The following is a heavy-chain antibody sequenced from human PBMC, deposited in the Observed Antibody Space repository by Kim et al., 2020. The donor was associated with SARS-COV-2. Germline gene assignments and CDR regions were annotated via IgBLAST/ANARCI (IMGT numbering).Heavy chain of an antibody. CDR1: GFSFRTYS. CDR3: ARDDGTSGWSFDY. D-gene: IGHD6-19*01. J-gene: IGHJ4*02. Sequence: GGSLRLSCAASGFSFRTYSMNWVRQAPGKGLEWVSCITSSSSTMYYADSVKGRFTISRDNAKNSLFLQMNSLRDEDTAVYYCARDDGTSGWSFDYWGQGTLVTVSS. V-gene: IGHV3-48*02. CDR2: ITSSSSTM.